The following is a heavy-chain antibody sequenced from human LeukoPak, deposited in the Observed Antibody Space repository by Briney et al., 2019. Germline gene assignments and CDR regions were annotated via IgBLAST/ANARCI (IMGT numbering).Heavy chain of an antibody. Sequence: SETLSLTCSVSGGSISSYYWSWIRQPPGKGLEWIGYIYTSGSTNYNPSLKSRVTRSVDTSKKQFSLKLSAVAAADTGVYYCARHGPERSTVTEFDYWGQGTLVTVSS. CDR2: IYTSGST. CDR3: ARHGPERSTVTEFDY. J-gene: IGHJ4*02. CDR1: GGSISSYY. V-gene: IGHV4-4*09. D-gene: IGHD4-17*01.